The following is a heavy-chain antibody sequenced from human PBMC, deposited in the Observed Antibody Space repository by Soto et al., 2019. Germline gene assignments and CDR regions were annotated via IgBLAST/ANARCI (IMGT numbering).Heavy chain of an antibody. CDR3: ARALTTVVTKWFDS. V-gene: IGHV4-59*01. Sequence: PSETLSLTCTVSGGSSSSYYWSWIRQPPGKGLEWIGYIYYSGSTNYNPSLKSRVTISADTSKSRFSLKLRSVTAADTAVYYCARALTTVVTKWFDSWGQGTLVTVSS. D-gene: IGHD4-17*01. CDR1: GGSSSSYY. J-gene: IGHJ5*01. CDR2: IYYSGST.